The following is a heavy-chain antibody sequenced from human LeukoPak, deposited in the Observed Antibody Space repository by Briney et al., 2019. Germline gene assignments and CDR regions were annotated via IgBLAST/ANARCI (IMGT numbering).Heavy chain of an antibody. J-gene: IGHJ4*02. CDR1: GGSISSYY. CDR2: IYYSGST. Sequence: SETLSLTCTVSGGSISSYYWSWIRQPPGKGLEWLGYIYYSGSTNYNPSLKSRVTISVDTSKNQFSLKLSSVTAADTAVYYCARVRRYSSGWEGWLDYWGQGTLVTVSS. V-gene: IGHV4-59*01. CDR3: ARVRRYSSGWEGWLDY. D-gene: IGHD6-19*01.